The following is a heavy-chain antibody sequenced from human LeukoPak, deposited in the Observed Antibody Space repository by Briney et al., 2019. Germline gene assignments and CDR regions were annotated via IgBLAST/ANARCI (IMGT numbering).Heavy chain of an antibody. Sequence: SESLSLTCTVSGGSISSYYWSWIRQPAGKGLEWIGRIYTSGSTNYNPSPKRRVTMSVDTSKNYFSLKLSSVTAADTAVYYCARMYSSSCHPWGQGNLVTVSS. CDR1: GGSISSYY. CDR3: ARMYSSSCHP. D-gene: IGHD6-13*01. J-gene: IGHJ5*02. V-gene: IGHV4-4*07. CDR2: IYTSGST.